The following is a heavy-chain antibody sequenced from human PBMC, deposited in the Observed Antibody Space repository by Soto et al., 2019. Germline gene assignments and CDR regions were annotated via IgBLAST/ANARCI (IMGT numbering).Heavy chain of an antibody. CDR1: GFTFSSYG. CDR3: AHRPYATTGYYFDY. Sequence: PGGSLSLSCVGSGFTFSSYGMHWIRQAPGKGLEWLAVISFDGDYEYHADSVKGRFTISRDNAKSTLYLQMNGLRAEDTATYFCAHRPYATTGYYFDYWGQGTLVTVSS. CDR2: ISFDGDYE. J-gene: IGHJ4*02. D-gene: IGHD1-1*01. V-gene: IGHV3-30*03.